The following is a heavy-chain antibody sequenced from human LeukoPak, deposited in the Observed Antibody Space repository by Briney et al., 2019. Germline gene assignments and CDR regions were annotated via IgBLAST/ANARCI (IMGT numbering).Heavy chain of an antibody. CDR2: IYSGGST. V-gene: IGHV3-66*02. D-gene: IGHD3-22*01. CDR1: GFTVSSNY. J-gene: IGHJ4*02. CDR3: ARVRYDSSGYQISQ. Sequence: GGSLRLSCAASGFTVSSNYMSWVRQAPGKGLEWVSVIYSGGSTYYADSVKGRFTISRDNSKNTLYLQMNSLRAEDTAVYYCARVRYDSSGYQISQWGQGTLVTVSS.